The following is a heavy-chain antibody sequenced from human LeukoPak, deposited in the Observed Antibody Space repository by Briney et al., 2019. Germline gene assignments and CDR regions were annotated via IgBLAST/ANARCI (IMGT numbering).Heavy chain of an antibody. D-gene: IGHD1-26*01. CDR3: ARGWGYFDY. CDR2: IYYSVST. V-gene: IGHV4-59*01. CDR1: GGSISSYY. Sequence: SETLSLTCTVSGGSISSYYWSWIRQPPGKGLEWIGYIYYSVSTNYNPSLKSRVTISVDTSKNQFSLELSSVTAADTAVYYCARGWGYFDYWGQGTLVTVSS. J-gene: IGHJ4*02.